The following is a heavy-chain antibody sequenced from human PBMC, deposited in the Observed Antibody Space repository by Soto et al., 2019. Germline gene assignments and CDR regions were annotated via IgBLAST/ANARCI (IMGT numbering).Heavy chain of an antibody. Sequence: GASVKVSCKASGYTFTSYGISWVRQAPGQGLEWMGWINAGNGNTKYSQKFQGRVTITRDTSASTAYMELSSLRSEDTAVYYCASGRFGGWYVRYFDYWGQGTLVTVSS. V-gene: IGHV1-3*01. CDR3: ASGRFGGWYVRYFDY. J-gene: IGHJ4*02. CDR2: INAGNGNT. D-gene: IGHD6-19*01. CDR1: GYTFTSYG.